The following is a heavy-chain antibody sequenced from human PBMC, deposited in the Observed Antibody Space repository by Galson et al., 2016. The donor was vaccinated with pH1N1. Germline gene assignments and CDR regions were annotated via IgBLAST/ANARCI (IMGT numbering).Heavy chain of an antibody. Sequence: PALVKPTQTLTLTCTFSGFSLSTSGMCVSWIRQPPGKALEWLALIDWDDDKYYSTSLKTRLTISKDTSKNQVVLTMTNMDPVDTATYYCAPLDYGDYSGYFEYWGQGTLVTVSS. J-gene: IGHJ4*02. CDR1: GFSLSTSGMC. D-gene: IGHD4-17*01. V-gene: IGHV2-70*01. CDR3: APLDYGDYSGYFEY. CDR2: IDWDDDK.